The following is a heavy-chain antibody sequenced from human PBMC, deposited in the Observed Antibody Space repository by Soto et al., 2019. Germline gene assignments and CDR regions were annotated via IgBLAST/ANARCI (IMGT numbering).Heavy chain of an antibody. J-gene: IGHJ3*02. CDR3: ARDVSPGSSSLYLDAFEI. Sequence: EVQLEESGGDLVQPGGSLRLSCAASGFTLSAYWMTWVRQAPGKGLEWVANINRDGSKKSYLDSVRGRFTISRDNVGNTLYLQMDSLRPDDTALYYCARDVSPGSSSLYLDAFEIWGQGTMVTVSS. CDR2: INRDGSKK. D-gene: IGHD6-13*01. V-gene: IGHV3-7*05. CDR1: GFTLSAYW.